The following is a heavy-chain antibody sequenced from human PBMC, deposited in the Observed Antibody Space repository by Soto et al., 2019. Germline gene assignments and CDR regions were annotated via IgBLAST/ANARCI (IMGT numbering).Heavy chain of an antibody. CDR1: GYTFTSYY. V-gene: IGHV1-69*02. Sequence: SVKVSCKASGYTFTSYYMHWVRQAPGQGLEWMGRIIPILGIANYAQKFQGRVTITADKSTSTAFLELSSLRSLDTAVYYFSLVDVSYDILTGYYMDYFDYWGQGTLVTVSS. CDR2: IIPILGIA. CDR3: SLVDVSYDILTGYYMDYFDY. J-gene: IGHJ4*02. D-gene: IGHD3-9*01.